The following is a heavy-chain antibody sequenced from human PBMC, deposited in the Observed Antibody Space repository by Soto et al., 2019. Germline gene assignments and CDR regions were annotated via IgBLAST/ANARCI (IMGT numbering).Heavy chain of an antibody. V-gene: IGHV1-69*13. CDR1: GGTFSSYA. CDR2: IIPIFGTA. CDR3: ARGEAVAGTGFIDY. D-gene: IGHD6-19*01. Sequence: SVKVSCKASGGTFSSYAISWVRQAPGQGLEWMGGIIPIFGTANYAQKFQGRVTITADESTSTAYMELSSLRSEDTAVYYCARGEAVAGTGFIDYWGQGTLVTVSS. J-gene: IGHJ4*02.